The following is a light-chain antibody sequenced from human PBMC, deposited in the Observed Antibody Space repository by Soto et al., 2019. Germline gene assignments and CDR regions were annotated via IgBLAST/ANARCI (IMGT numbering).Light chain of an antibody. J-gene: IGLJ3*02. V-gene: IGLV2-8*01. CDR2: DVN. Sequence: QSALTQPPAASGSPGQSLTISCTGTSSDVGAHNYVSWYQQNPGKAPKLMLYDVNKRPSGVPDRFSGSKSGNTASLTVSGLQAEDEADYYCSSYAGGNTWVFGVGTKVTVL. CDR3: SSYAGGNTWV. CDR1: SSDVGAHNY.